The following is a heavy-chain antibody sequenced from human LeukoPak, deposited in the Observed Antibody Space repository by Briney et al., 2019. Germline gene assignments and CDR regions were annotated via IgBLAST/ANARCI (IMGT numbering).Heavy chain of an antibody. Sequence: GGSLRLSCTASGLTFSSYSMSWVRQGPGTGLEWVSAISGSGETTFYAYSVKGRFTISRDNSKKTLYLQVNSLRAEDTAVYFCAKELTTERTPGVDSWGQGTLVTVSS. V-gene: IGHV3-23*01. J-gene: IGHJ4*02. CDR3: AKELTTERTPGVDS. CDR1: GLTFSSYS. CDR2: ISGSGETT. D-gene: IGHD4-17*01.